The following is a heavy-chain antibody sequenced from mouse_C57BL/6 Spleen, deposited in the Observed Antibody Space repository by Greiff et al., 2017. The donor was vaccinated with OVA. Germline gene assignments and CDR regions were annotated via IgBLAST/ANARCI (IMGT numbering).Heavy chain of an antibody. CDR2: ISSGSSTI. CDR3: ARDPLFITTVVATPWYFDV. D-gene: IGHD1-1*01. Sequence: DVKLVESGGGLVKPGGSLKLSCAASGFTFSDYGMHWVRQAPEKGLEWVAYISSGSSTIYYADTVKGRFTISRDNAKNTLFLQMTSLRSEDTAMYYCARDPLFITTVVATPWYFDVWGTGTTVTVSS. V-gene: IGHV5-17*01. J-gene: IGHJ1*03. CDR1: GFTFSDYG.